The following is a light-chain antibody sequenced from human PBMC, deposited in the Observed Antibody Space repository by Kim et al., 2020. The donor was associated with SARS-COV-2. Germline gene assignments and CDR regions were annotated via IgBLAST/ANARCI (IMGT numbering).Light chain of an antibody. V-gene: IGKV1-27*01. J-gene: IGKJ1*01. CDR1: QDIGHY. CDR3: QKYDGAPWT. CDR2: DAS. Sequence: ASVGDRVTLTCRASQDIGHYLAWYQQKPGKVLKLLISDASTLRSGVPSRFSGSGSGTDFTLTINSLQPEDVATYYCQKYDGAPWTFGQGTKVDIK.